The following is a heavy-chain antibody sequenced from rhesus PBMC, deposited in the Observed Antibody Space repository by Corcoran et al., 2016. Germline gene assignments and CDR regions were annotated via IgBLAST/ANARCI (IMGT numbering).Heavy chain of an antibody. CDR3: ATGGRYNRFDV. CDR2: VDPEDGEA. V-gene: IGHV1-111*02. J-gene: IGHJ5-1*01. Sequence: EVQLVQSGAEVKKPGASVKISCKAAGYTFHDYYQHWVRQAPGKGLEGRGRVDPEDGEADYAQKFQDRVTITADTSTDTAYMELSSLRSEDTAMYYCATGGRYNRFDVWGPGVLVTVSS. D-gene: IGHD1-1-1*01. CDR1: GYTFHDYY.